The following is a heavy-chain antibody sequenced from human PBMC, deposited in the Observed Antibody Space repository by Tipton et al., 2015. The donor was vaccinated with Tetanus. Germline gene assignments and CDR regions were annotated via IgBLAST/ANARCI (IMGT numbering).Heavy chain of an antibody. CDR3: AKDRLCGGECYSL. J-gene: IGHJ4*02. CDR2: IYYSGHT. D-gene: IGHD2-21*01. CDR1: GGSISSSSYY. V-gene: IGHV4-39*07. Sequence: TLSLTCTVSGGSISSSSYYWGWIRQPPGKGLEWIGSIYYSGHTHYNPSLRGRVDISLDTSQNQVSLNLRSVTAADTAVYYCAKDRLCGGECYSLWGRGTLATVSS.